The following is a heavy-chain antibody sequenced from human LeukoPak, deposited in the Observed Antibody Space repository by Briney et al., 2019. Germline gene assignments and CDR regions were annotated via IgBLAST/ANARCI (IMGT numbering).Heavy chain of an antibody. D-gene: IGHD2-15*01. CDR2: ISSSSSTI. CDR3: ARDLYRGYCSGGSCRPSLGYGMDV. Sequence: GGSLRLSCAASGFTFSSYSMNWVRQAPGKGLEWVSYISSSSSTIYYADSVKSRFTISRDNAKNSLYLQMNSLRAEDTAVYYCARDLYRGYCSGGSCRPSLGYGMDVWGQGTTVTVSS. CDR1: GFTFSSYS. V-gene: IGHV3-48*01. J-gene: IGHJ6*02.